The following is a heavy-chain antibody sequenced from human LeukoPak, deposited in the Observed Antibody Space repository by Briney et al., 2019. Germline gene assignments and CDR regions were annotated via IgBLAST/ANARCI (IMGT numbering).Heavy chain of an antibody. CDR3: ARVVVVAATMIDP. CDR1: GGSINSGDYY. CDR2: IYYSGST. Sequence: SETLSLTCTVSGGSINSGDYYWSWIRQPPGKGLEWIGYIYYSGSTYYNPSLKSRVTISVDTSKNQFSLKLSSVTAADTAVYYCARVVVVAATMIDPWGLGTLVTVS. D-gene: IGHD2-15*01. V-gene: IGHV4-30-4*08. J-gene: IGHJ5*02.